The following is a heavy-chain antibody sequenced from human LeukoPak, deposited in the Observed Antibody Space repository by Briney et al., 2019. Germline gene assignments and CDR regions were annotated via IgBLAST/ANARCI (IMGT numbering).Heavy chain of an antibody. CDR3: ARGGPGAARLISY. D-gene: IGHD6-6*01. J-gene: IGHJ4*02. V-gene: IGHV1-2*02. CDR1: GYTFTGYY. Sequence: ASAKVSCKASGYTFTGYYMHWVRQAPGQGLEWMGWINPNSGGTNYGRVTMTRDTSISTAYMELSRLRSDDTAVYYCARGGPGAARLISYWGQGTLVTVSS. CDR2: INPNSGGT.